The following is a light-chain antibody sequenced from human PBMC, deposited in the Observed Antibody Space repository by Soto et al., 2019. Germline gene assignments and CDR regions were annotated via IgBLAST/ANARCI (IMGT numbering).Light chain of an antibody. CDR3: QHSKHYSQST. V-gene: IGKV1-5*03. CDR2: KAS. J-gene: IGKJ2*01. CDR1: QSISTW. Sequence: DIQMTQSPSNLSASVGDRVTITCRASQSISTWLAWYQQKQGKAPKVLVHKASSLENGVPSRFSGTGSETEFTLTISSLRPDDFVTYYCQHSKHYSQSTFGQGTKLEIK.